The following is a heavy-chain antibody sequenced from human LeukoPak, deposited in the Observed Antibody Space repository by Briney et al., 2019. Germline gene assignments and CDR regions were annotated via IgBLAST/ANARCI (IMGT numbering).Heavy chain of an antibody. J-gene: IGHJ6*03. CDR2: IYSGGST. CDR3: ARGRANYYMDV. Sequence: GGSLRLSCAVSGFTFSSYAMSWVRQAPGKGLEWVSVIYSGGSTYYADSVKGRFTISRDNSKNTLYLQMNSLRAEDTAVYYCARGRANYYMDVWGKGTTVTVSS. V-gene: IGHV3-53*01. D-gene: IGHD1-26*01. CDR1: GFTFSSYA.